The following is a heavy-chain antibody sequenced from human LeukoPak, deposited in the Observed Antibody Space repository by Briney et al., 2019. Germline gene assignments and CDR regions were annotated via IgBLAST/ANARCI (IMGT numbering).Heavy chain of an antibody. J-gene: IGHJ5*02. V-gene: IGHV3-21*01. CDR2: ISSSSSYI. D-gene: IGHD6-13*01. Sequence: PGGSLRLSCTVSGIPFSRYTMNWVRQAPGKGLEWVSSISSSSSYIYYADSVKGRFTISRDNAKNSLYLQMNSLRAEDTAVYYCARGSQYSSSPGWFDPWGQGTLVTVSS. CDR1: GIPFSRYT. CDR3: ARGSQYSSSPGWFDP.